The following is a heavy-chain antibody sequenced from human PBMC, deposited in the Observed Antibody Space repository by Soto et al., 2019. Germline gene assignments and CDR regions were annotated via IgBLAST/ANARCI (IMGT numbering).Heavy chain of an antibody. D-gene: IGHD3-3*01. CDR1: GYTFTSYA. CDR3: ARRGYYDFWSGSDTAYDY. J-gene: IGHJ4*02. Sequence: QVQLVQSGAEVKKPGASVKVSCKASGYTFTSYAMHWVRQAHGQRLEWMGWINAGNGNTKYSQKFQGRVTITRDTSASTAYMELSSLRSEDTAVYYCARRGYYDFWSGSDTAYDYWGQGPLVTVSS. V-gene: IGHV1-3*01. CDR2: INAGNGNT.